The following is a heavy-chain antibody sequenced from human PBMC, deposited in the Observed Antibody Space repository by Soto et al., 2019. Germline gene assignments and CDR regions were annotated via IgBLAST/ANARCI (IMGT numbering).Heavy chain of an antibody. V-gene: IGHV3-53*01. CDR1: VFTVSSNY. D-gene: IGHD2-21*01. J-gene: IGHJ5*02. CDR2: IYRGGST. Sequence: PWGSLRVSCVSSVFTVSSNYMSWVRQAPGKGLEWVPVIYRGGSTYYADSVKCRFTISRDNSKNTLYLQMNSLRAEDTAVYYCARDGENGFDPWGQGTLVTVSS. CDR3: ARDGENGFDP.